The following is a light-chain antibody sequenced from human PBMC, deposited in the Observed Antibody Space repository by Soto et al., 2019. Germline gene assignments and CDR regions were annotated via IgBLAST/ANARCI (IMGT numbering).Light chain of an antibody. CDR2: WAS. V-gene: IGKV4-1*01. CDR3: QQSAGTPLT. Sequence: DIVMTQSPESLAVSLGERATINCKSSQSVLYSPNNKNYVAWYQQKPGQPPNLLIYWASTRESWVPDRFSGSASGTDFTLTISSLQAEDEAVYYGQQSAGTPLTFGGVTKVEIK. CDR1: QSVLYSPNNKNY. J-gene: IGKJ4*01.